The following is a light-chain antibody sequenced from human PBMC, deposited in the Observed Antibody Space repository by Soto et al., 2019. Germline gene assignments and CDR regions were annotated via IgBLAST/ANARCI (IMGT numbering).Light chain of an antibody. CDR1: QSISSY. V-gene: IGKV1-39*01. Sequence: DIQMTQSPSSLSASLGDRVTITCRARQSISSYLNWYQQKPGKAPKLLIYAASSLQSGVPSRFRGSGSGNDFNLTITSLEPEDFATYDCQQSYSIPLTFGQGTKVEIK. CDR3: QQSYSIPLT. CDR2: AAS. J-gene: IGKJ1*01.